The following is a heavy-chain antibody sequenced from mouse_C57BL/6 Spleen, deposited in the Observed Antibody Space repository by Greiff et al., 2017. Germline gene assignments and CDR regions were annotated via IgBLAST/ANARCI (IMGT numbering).Heavy chain of an antibody. CDR2: IDPSDSET. V-gene: IGHV1-52*01. CDR1: GYTFTSYW. J-gene: IGHJ4*01. CDR3: ARWGTTVVATDYAMDY. D-gene: IGHD1-1*01. Sequence: VQLQQPGAELVRPGSSVKLSCKASGYTFTSYWMHWVKQRPIQGLEWIGNIDPSDSETHYNQKFKDKATLTVDKSSSTAYMQLSSLTSEDSAVYYCARWGTTVVATDYAMDYWGQGTSVTVSS.